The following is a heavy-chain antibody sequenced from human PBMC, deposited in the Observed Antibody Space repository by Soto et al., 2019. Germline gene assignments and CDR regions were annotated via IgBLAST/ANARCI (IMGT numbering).Heavy chain of an antibody. Sequence: QVQLVQSGAEVKKPGASVKVSCKASGYTFTSYDINWVRQATGQGLEWMGWMNPNSGNTGDAQKFQGRVTMTRNTSISTAYMELSSLRSEAPAVYYCARPRSFYSNYGLSALDPWGQGTLVTVSS. J-gene: IGHJ5*02. CDR1: GYTFTSYD. CDR2: MNPNSGNT. V-gene: IGHV1-8*01. D-gene: IGHD4-4*01. CDR3: ARPRSFYSNYGLSALDP.